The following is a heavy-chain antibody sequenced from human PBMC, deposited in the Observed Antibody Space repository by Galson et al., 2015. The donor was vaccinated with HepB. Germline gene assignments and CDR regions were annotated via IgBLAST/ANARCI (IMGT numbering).Heavy chain of an antibody. CDR2: FDPEDGET. Sequence: SVKVSCKVSGYTLTELPMHWVRQAPGKGLEWMGGFDPEDGETIYAQKFQGRVTMTEDTSTDTAYMELSSLRSEDTAVYYCAIRVIAAAGIFDAFDIWGQGTMVTVSS. V-gene: IGHV1-24*01. CDR1: GYTLTELP. D-gene: IGHD6-13*01. J-gene: IGHJ3*02. CDR3: AIRVIAAAGIFDAFDI.